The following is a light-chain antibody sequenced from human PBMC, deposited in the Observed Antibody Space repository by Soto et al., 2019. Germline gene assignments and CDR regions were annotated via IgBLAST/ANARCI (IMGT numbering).Light chain of an antibody. CDR1: QTINNNY. V-gene: IGKV3-20*01. CDR3: QQYGISPRT. CDR2: GAS. Sequence: EIGLTQSPGTLSLSPGERATLSCRASQTINNNYVAWYQQRPGRAPRLLVYGASARATGIPDRFSGSGSGTDFTLTISRLEPEDFAVYYCQQYGISPRTFGQGTKVDIK. J-gene: IGKJ1*01.